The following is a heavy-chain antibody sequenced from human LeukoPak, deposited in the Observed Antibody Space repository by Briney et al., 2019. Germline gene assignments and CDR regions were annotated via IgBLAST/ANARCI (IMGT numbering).Heavy chain of an antibody. CDR3: ARWDSGSCSD. CDR1: GFTLSDHY. CDR2: TKNKANSYTT. Sequence: GGSLRLSCAASGFTLSDHYMDWLRQAPGKGLEWVGRTKNKANSYTTEYAASVKGRFTISRDESKNSLYLQMNSLKTEDTAVYYCARWDSGSCSDWGQGTLVTVSS. J-gene: IGHJ4*02. D-gene: IGHD1-26*01. V-gene: IGHV3-72*01.